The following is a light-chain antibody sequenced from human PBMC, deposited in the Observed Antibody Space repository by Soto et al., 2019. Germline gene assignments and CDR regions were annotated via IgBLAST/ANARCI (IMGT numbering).Light chain of an antibody. Sequence: QSALTQPPSASGSPGQSVTISCTGTISVVGGYNYVCWYQQYPGKAPKLIISEVYKRPSGVPDRFSGSKSGNTASLTVSGLEAEDEADYFCSSYSGTNTVVFGGGTQLTVL. CDR1: ISVVGGYNY. J-gene: IGLJ2*01. CDR2: EVY. V-gene: IGLV2-8*01. CDR3: SSYSGTNTVV.